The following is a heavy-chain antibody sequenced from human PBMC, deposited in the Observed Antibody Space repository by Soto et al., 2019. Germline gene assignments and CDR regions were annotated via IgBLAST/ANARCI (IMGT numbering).Heavy chain of an antibody. D-gene: IGHD3-3*01. Sequence: GGPLRPSFSPSAFTLSRCPVHWVRPAPGKGLEYVSVIRDSGDKTYYADSVKGRFAISRDNSKNTVYLQMTGLRGDDTAVYYSVKDYNFWTGLDVWGQGTTVTVSS. J-gene: IGHJ6*02. CDR1: AFTLSRCP. CDR3: VKDYNFWTGLDV. CDR2: IRDSGDKT. V-gene: IGHV3-64D*08.